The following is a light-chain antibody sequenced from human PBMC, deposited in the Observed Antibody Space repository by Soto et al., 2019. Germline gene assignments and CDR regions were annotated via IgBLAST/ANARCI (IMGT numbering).Light chain of an antibody. CDR2: GAS. J-gene: IGKJ2*01. Sequence: EIVLTQSPGTLSLSPGERTSLSCRASQSVTNYLAWYQRKPGQAPRLLIYGASTRATGVPDRFSGSGSGTDFTLSISRLEPEDFPVYYCQQYGSSPRTFGQWTKLEIK. V-gene: IGKV3-20*01. CDR3: QQYGSSPRT. CDR1: QSVTNY.